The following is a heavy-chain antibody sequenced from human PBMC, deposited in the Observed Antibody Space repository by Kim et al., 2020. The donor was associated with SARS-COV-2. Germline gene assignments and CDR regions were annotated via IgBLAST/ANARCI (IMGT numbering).Heavy chain of an antibody. J-gene: IGHJ6*02. D-gene: IGHD2-21*01. CDR3: ARQNPLVVAGSYYYYGMDV. CDR2: IYPGDSDT. Sequence: GESLKISCKGSGYSFTSYWIGWVRQMPGKGLEWMGIIYPGDSDTRYSPSFQGQVTISADKSISTAYLQWSSLKASDTAMYYCARQNPLVVAGSYYYYGMDVWGQGTTVTVSS. CDR1: GYSFTSYW. V-gene: IGHV5-51*01.